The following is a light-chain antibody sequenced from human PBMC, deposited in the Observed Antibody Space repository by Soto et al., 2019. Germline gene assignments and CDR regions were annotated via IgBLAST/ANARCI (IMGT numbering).Light chain of an antibody. V-gene: IGLV2-14*01. CDR2: EVS. CDR3: GSYTSSSTYV. J-gene: IGLJ1*01. CDR1: SSDVGGYNY. Sequence: ALAQPASVSGSPGQSITISCTGTSSDVGGYNYVSWYQQPPGKAPKLIIYEVSNRPSGVSNRFSGSKSGNTASLTISGLQAEDEADYYCGSYTSSSTYVFGTGTKVTVL.